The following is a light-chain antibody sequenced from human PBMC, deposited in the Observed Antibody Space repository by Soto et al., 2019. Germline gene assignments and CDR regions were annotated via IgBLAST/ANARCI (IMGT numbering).Light chain of an antibody. J-gene: IGKJ4*01. CDR3: QQYGSSPT. V-gene: IGKV3-20*01. CDR1: QSVSSSY. CDR2: GAS. Sequence: EIVLTQSPGTLSLSPGERATLSCRVSQSVSSSYLAWYQQKPGQAPRLLIYGASSRATGIPDRFSGSGSGTDFTLTISRLEPEDFAVYYCQQYGSSPTFGAGTKVEIK.